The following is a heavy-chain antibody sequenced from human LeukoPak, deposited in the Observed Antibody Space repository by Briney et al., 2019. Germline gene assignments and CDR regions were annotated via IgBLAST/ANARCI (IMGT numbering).Heavy chain of an antibody. CDR3: ARGGISIFGVVIYMDV. CDR1: GFTFGDNA. CDR2: INWNGGST. J-gene: IGHJ6*03. Sequence: GGSLRLSCTASGFTFGDNAVSWVRQAPGKGLEWVSGINWNGGSTGYADSVKGRFTISRDNAKNSLSLQMNSLRVEDMALYYCARGGISIFGVVIYMDVWGKGTTVTVSS. V-gene: IGHV3-20*04. D-gene: IGHD3-3*01.